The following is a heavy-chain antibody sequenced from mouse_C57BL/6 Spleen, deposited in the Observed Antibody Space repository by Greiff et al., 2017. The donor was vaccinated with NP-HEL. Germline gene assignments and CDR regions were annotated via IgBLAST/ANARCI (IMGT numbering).Heavy chain of an antibody. D-gene: IGHD4-1*01. CDR2: IYPGDGDT. V-gene: IGHV1-82*01. CDR3: ARETGTGAMDD. CDR1: GYAFSSSW. Sequence: QVQLQQSGPELVKPGASVKISCKASGYAFSSSWMNWVKQRPGKGLEWIGRIYPGDGDTNYNGKFKGKATLTADKSSSTAYMQLSSLTSEDSAVYFCARETGTGAMDDWGQGTSVTVSS. J-gene: IGHJ4*01.